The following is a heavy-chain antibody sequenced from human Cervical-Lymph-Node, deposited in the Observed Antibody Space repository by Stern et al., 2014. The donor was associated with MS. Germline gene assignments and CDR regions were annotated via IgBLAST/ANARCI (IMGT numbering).Heavy chain of an antibody. CDR2: LYWDDDD. Sequence: QVTLKESGPSLVRHTQTVKLTCTVSWFSLSADGVGVGWVRKASGKALGWLALLYWDDDDRYSQALKNRLAIRKDTSKNQVVLTMTDMDPEDTGTYYCAHSFGSVSGTYSGLDVWGQGTTVTVS. D-gene: IGHD1-7*01. CDR3: AHSFGSVSGTYSGLDV. V-gene: IGHV2-5*02. CDR1: WFSLSADGVG. J-gene: IGHJ6*02.